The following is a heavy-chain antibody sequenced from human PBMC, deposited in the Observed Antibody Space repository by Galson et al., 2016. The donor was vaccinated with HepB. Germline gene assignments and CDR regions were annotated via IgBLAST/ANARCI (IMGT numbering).Heavy chain of an antibody. Sequence: SETLSLTCVVSGGSISSTNWWNWVRQPPGMGLEWIGEIIHSGTTNYNPSLKSRVTISVDTSKNQFSLRLSSVTAADTAVYYCARARYQLLDDRQSHYYYGMDVWGQGTRVTVPS. CDR1: GGSISSTNW. D-gene: IGHD2-2*01. CDR3: ARARYQLLDDRQSHYYYGMDV. CDR2: IIHSGTT. V-gene: IGHV4-4*02. J-gene: IGHJ6*02.